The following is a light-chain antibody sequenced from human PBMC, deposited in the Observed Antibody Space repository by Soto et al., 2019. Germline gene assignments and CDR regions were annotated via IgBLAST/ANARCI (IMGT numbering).Light chain of an antibody. Sequence: EIVMTQSPATLSVSPGERATLSCRASQSVSSNLAWYQQKPGQAPRLLIYGASSRATGIPDRFSGSGSGTEFTLTISSLEPEDFAVYYCQQRNYWQVTFGQGTRLEIK. CDR1: QSVSSN. J-gene: IGKJ5*01. V-gene: IGKV3D-15*01. CDR2: GAS. CDR3: QQRNYWQVT.